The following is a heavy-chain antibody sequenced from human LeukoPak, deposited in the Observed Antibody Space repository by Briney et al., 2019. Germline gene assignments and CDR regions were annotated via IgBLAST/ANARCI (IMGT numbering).Heavy chain of an antibody. CDR3: ARELGPNPNADY. CDR2: ISYDGSNK. CDR1: GFTFSSYA. D-gene: IGHD3-16*01. Sequence: GGSLRLSCAASGFTFSSYAMHWVRQAPGKGLEWAAVISYDGSNKYYADSVKGRFTISRDNSKNTLYLQMNSLRAEDTAVYYCARELGPNPNADYWGQGTLVTVSS. J-gene: IGHJ4*02. V-gene: IGHV3-30-3*01.